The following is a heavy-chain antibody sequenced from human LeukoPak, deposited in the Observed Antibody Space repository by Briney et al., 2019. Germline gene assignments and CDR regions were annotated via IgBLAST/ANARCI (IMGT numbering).Heavy chain of an antibody. J-gene: IGHJ3*02. CDR2: IYTSGST. CDR1: GGSISSYY. CDR3: ARYRYSSGYYPLDAFDI. Sequence: SETLSLTCSVPGGSISSYYWSWIRQPAGKGLEWIGRIYTSGSTNYNPSLKSRVTMSVDTSKNQFSLKLSSVTAADTAVYYCARYRYSSGYYPLDAFDIWGQGTMVTASS. V-gene: IGHV4-4*07. D-gene: IGHD3-22*01.